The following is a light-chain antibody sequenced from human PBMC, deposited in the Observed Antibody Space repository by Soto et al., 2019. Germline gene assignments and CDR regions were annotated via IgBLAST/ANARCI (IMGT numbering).Light chain of an antibody. Sequence: DIQMTQSPSSLSASVGDRVTITCRASQSIGSYLSWFQQKPGRAPNLLIYGASNLQGGVPSRFSGSGSGTDFTLTISSLQPGDFATYYCQQSSNTPLTFGGGTKVEIK. CDR2: GAS. CDR3: QQSSNTPLT. CDR1: QSIGSY. J-gene: IGKJ4*01. V-gene: IGKV1-39*01.